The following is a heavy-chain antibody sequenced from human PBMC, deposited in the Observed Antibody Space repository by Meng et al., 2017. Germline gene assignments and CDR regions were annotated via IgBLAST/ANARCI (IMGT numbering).Heavy chain of an antibody. Sequence: GESLKISCAASGFTFSSYGMHWVRQAPGKGLEWVAVIWYDGSNKYYADSVKGRFTISRDNSKNTLYLQMNSLRAEDTAVYYCARDYYYDTLSWGCAFDIWGQGTMVTVSS. CDR2: IWYDGSNK. D-gene: IGHD3-22*01. CDR1: GFTFSSYG. CDR3: ARDYYYDTLSWGCAFDI. V-gene: IGHV3-33*01. J-gene: IGHJ3*02.